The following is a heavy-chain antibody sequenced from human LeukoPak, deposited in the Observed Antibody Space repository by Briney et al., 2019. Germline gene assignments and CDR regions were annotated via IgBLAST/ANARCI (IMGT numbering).Heavy chain of an antibody. CDR1: GYTFTGYY. CDR2: INPNSGGT. Sequence: ASVKVSCKASGYTFTGYYMHWVRQAPGQGLEWIGRINPNSGGTNYAQKFQGRVTMTRDTSISTAYMELSRLRSDDTAVYYCARDYYYDNSGYYYWGGGAFDIWGQGTMVTVSS. V-gene: IGHV1-2*06. D-gene: IGHD3-22*01. J-gene: IGHJ3*02. CDR3: ARDYYYDNSGYYYWGGGAFDI.